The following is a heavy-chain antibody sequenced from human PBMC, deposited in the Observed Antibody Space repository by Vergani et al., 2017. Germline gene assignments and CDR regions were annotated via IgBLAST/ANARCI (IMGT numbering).Heavy chain of an antibody. CDR1: GGSISSGGYY. V-gene: IGHV4-31*03. Sequence: QVQLQESGPGLVKPSQTLSLTCTVSGGSISSGGYYWSWIRHHPGKGLEGIGYIYYSGSTYYNPSLKSRVTISVDTSKNQFSLKLSSVTAAATAVYYCAREDYYDSSGFNXFDPWGQGTLVTVSS. J-gene: IGHJ5*02. CDR3: AREDYYDSSGFNXFDP. D-gene: IGHD3-22*01. CDR2: IYYSGST.